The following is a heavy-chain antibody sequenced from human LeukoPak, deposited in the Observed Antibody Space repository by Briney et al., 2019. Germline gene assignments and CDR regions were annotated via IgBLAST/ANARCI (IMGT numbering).Heavy chain of an antibody. V-gene: IGHV1-2*02. CDR2: INPNSGGT. J-gene: IGHJ5*02. CDR3: ARGLGYCSSTSCYSYWFDP. Sequence: ASVKVSCKASGYTFTGYYMHWVRQAPGRGLEWMGWINPNSGGTNYAQKFQGRVTMTRDTSISTAYMELSRLRSDDTAVYYCARGLGYCSSTSCYSYWFDPWGQGTLVTVSS. CDR1: GYTFTGYY. D-gene: IGHD2-2*02.